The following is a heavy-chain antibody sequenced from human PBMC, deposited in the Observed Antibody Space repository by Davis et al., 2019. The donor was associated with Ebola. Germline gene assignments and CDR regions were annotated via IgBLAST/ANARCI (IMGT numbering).Heavy chain of an antibody. J-gene: IGHJ6*02. D-gene: IGHD3-3*01. CDR2: INHSGST. Sequence: MPSETLSLTCAVYGGSFSGYYWSWIRQPPGKGLEWIGEINHSGSTNYNPSLKSRVTISVDTSKNQFSLKLSSVTAADTAVYYCARGSSPVWSGYYQVTNYYYYGMDVWGQGTTVTVSS. CDR3: ARGSSPVWSGYYQVTNYYYYGMDV. V-gene: IGHV4-34*01. CDR1: GGSFSGYY.